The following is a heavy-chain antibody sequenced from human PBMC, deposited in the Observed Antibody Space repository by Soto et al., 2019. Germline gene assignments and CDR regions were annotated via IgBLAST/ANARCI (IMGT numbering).Heavy chain of an antibody. CDR1: GFTVSSYA. CDR3: AKGTYYYGSAPYYFDY. J-gene: IGHJ4*02. CDR2: IGASGGRT. Sequence: PGGSLRLSCAASGFTVSSYAMSGVRQAVGKGVEWGSGIGASGGRTYYADSVKGWFTITRNHTKNTLYQQMNSLRAEDTAVYYCAKGTYYYGSAPYYFDYWGQGTLVTVSS. V-gene: IGHV3-23*01. D-gene: IGHD3-10*01.